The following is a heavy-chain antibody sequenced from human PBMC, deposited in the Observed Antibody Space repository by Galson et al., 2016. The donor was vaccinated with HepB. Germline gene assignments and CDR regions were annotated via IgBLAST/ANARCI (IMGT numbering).Heavy chain of an antibody. CDR2: IRSNAYAATN. CDR1: GGSFGDYA. J-gene: IGHJ4*02. D-gene: IGHD3-10*01. Sequence: SLRLSCAASGGSFGDYAMSWVRQAPGQGLEWLGFIRSNAYAATNKYTSSVKGRFTTSKDDTKSIAYLQMDSLKAEDTAVYYCTREPLWSPGSFFDYWGQGTLVTVSS. CDR3: TREPLWSPGSFFDY. V-gene: IGHV3-49*04.